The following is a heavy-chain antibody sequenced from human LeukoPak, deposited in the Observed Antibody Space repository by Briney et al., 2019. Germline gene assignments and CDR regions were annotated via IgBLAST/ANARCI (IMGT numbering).Heavy chain of an antibody. CDR2: INPSGGST. V-gene: IGHV1-46*01. CDR3: ATSESKSPNLDY. CDR1: GYTFTSYY. J-gene: IGHJ4*02. Sequence: ASVKVSCKASGYTFTSYYMHWVRQAPGQGLEWMGIINPSGGSTSYAQKFQGRVTITADKSTSTAYMELSSLRSEDTAVYYCATSESKSPNLDYWGQGTLVTVSS.